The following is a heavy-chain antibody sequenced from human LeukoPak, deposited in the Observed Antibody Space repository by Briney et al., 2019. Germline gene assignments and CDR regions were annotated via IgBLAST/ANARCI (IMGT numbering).Heavy chain of an antibody. V-gene: IGHV4-4*07. CDR1: GGSISTYY. D-gene: IGHD2-2*01. CDR3: GRLNLPAVSGAFDY. CDR2: IHSSGTT. Sequence: SETLSLTCTVSGGSISTYYWSWIRQPAGKGLEWIGRIHSSGTTHYNPSLRSRVTLSIDTSKNQFSLTLSSVTAADTAVYYCGRLNLPAVSGAFDYWGQGTLVTVSS. J-gene: IGHJ4*02.